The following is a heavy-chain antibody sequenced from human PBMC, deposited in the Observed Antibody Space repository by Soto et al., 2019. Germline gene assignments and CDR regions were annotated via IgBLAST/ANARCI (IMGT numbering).Heavy chain of an antibody. Sequence: GGSLRLSCAASGFTFSDYYMSWIRQAPGKGLEWVSYISSSGSTIYYADSVKGRFTISRDNAKNSLYLQMNSLRAEDTAVYYWARDGRVSAARNFDYWGKGNLVTVYS. D-gene: IGHD6-6*01. J-gene: IGHJ4*02. CDR2: ISSSGSTI. V-gene: IGHV3-11*01. CDR3: ARDGRVSAARNFDY. CDR1: GFTFSDYY.